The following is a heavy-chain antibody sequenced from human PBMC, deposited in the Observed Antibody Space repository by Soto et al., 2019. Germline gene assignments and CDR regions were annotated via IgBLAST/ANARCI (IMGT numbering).Heavy chain of an antibody. CDR1: GFSLTTSGVG. J-gene: IGHJ4*02. Sequence: QITLNESGPPVVKPAETLTLTCTFSGFSLTTSGVGVGWIRQSPGKAPEWLALIYWDVDNRYSASLKSRLTITKDTSKNQVVLTMASVDPADTATYYCAHRILRTVFGLVTTTAIYFDFWGQGTPVVVSS. CDR3: AHRILRTVFGLVTTTAIYFDF. D-gene: IGHD3-3*01. V-gene: IGHV2-5*02. CDR2: IYWDVDN.